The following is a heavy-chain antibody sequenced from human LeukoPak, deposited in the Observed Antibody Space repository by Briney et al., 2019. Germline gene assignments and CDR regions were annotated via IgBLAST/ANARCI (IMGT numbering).Heavy chain of an antibody. CDR2: ISGSGGST. CDR1: GFTFSSYA. Sequence: GGSLRLSCAASGFTFSSYAMSWVRQAPGKGLEWVSAISGSGGSTYYADSVKGRFTISRDNSKNTLYLQMNSLRAEDTAVYYCAKNRGYDSSGYYAVQFDYWGQGTLVTVSS. J-gene: IGHJ4*02. CDR3: AKNRGYDSSGYYAVQFDY. V-gene: IGHV3-23*01. D-gene: IGHD3-22*01.